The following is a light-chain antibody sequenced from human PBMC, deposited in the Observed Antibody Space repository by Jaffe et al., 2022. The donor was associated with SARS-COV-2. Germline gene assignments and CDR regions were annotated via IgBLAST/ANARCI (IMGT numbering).Light chain of an antibody. CDR2: KAS. CDR3: QQYNGY. Sequence: DNQMTQSPSTLSASVGDRVTITCRASQSISTWLAWYQQKPGKAPKLLIYKASNLESGVPSRFSGSGSGTEFTLTISSLQPDDFAIYYCQQYNGYFGGGTKVEIK. J-gene: IGKJ4*01. V-gene: IGKV1-5*03. CDR1: QSISTW.